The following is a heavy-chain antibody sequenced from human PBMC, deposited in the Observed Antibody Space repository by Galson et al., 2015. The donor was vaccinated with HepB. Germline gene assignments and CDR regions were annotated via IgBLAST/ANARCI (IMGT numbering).Heavy chain of an antibody. CDR3: ARGRSSVTPKYFQL. V-gene: IGHV4-34*01. CDR2: VGSSGTT. CDR1: GASFIGYY. J-gene: IGHJ1*01. Sequence: SETLSLTCAVSGASFIGYYWTWIRQSQGKGFEWIGEVGSSGTTSYNPAFKSRVTISADTTKNQFSLVLASVTAADTASYFCARGRSSVTPKYFQLWGRGTQVTVSS. D-gene: IGHD2-21*02.